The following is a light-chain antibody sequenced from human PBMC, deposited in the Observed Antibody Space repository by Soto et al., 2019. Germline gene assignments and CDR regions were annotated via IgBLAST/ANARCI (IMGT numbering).Light chain of an antibody. CDR1: SSDVGSYNL. CDR3: CSYAGSSTWV. J-gene: IGLJ3*02. CDR2: DDS. Sequence: QSVLTQPASVSGSPGQSITISCTGTSSDVGSYNLVSWYQQHPGKAPKLIIYDDSKRPSRVSNRFSGSKSGNTASLTISGLQAEDEADYYCCSYAGSSTWVFGGGTKLTVL. V-gene: IGLV2-23*01.